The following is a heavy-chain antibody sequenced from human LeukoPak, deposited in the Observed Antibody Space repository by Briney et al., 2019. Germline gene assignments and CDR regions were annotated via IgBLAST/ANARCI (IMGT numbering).Heavy chain of an antibody. D-gene: IGHD6-13*01. CDR2: ISAYNGNT. J-gene: IGHJ6*03. V-gene: IGHV1-18*01. Sequence: GASVKVSCKASGYTFTSYGISWVRQAPGQGLEWMGGISAYNGNTNYAQKLQGRVTMTTDTSTSTAYMELRSLRSDDTAVYYCARDRESSSWYYYYYMDVWGKGTTVTVSS. CDR1: GYTFTSYG. CDR3: ARDRESSSWYYYYYMDV.